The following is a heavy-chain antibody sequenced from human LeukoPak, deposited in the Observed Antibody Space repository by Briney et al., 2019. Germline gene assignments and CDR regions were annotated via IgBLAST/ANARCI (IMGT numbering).Heavy chain of an antibody. J-gene: IGHJ6*02. Sequence: NSSETLSLTCGVSGGSISSTEWWSWVRQPPGKGLEWIGEIYHSGSTNYNPSLKSRVTMSVDKSKNQFSLRLKSVTAADTAVYYCARDLRYSSSWYYYGMDVWGQGTTVTVSS. CDR2: IYHSGST. CDR3: ARDLRYSSSWYYYGMDV. CDR1: GGSISSTEW. D-gene: IGHD6-13*01. V-gene: IGHV4-4*02.